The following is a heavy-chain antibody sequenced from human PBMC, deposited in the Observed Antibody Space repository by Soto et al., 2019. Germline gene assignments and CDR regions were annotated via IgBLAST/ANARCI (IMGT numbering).Heavy chain of an antibody. Sequence: GGSLRLSCAASGFTFSSYGMHWVRQAPGKGLEWVAVISYDGSNKYYADSVKGRFTISRDNSKNTLYLQMNSLRAEDTAVYYCAKGEIQLWLIQRWGQGTLVTVSS. D-gene: IGHD5-18*01. CDR1: GFTFSSYG. CDR3: AKGEIQLWLIQR. CDR2: ISYDGSNK. J-gene: IGHJ4*02. V-gene: IGHV3-30*18.